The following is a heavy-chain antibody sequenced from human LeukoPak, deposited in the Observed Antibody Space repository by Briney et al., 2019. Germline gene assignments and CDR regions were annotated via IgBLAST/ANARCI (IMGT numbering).Heavy chain of an antibody. D-gene: IGHD2-15*01. Sequence: GGSLRPSCAASGFTFSSYAMSWVRQAPGKGLEWVSAISGSGGRIYYGASVKGRFTISRDNSKNTLSLQMNSLRAEDTAIYYCAKHPYEGYCSGGSCWNNWFDPWGQGTLVTVSS. V-gene: IGHV3-23*01. CDR1: GFTFSSYA. CDR3: AKHPYEGYCSGGSCWNNWFDP. J-gene: IGHJ5*02. CDR2: ISGSGGRI.